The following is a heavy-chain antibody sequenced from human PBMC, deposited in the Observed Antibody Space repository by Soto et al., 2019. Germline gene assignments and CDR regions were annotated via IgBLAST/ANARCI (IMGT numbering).Heavy chain of an antibody. CDR3: ARSSASITIFGVVITTFDP. D-gene: IGHD3-3*01. Sequence: QVQLQESGPGLVKPSETLSLTCTVSGGSIGSYYWSWIRQPPGKGLEWIGYIYYSGSTNYNPSLKSRVTISVDTSKNQFSLKLSSVTAADTAVYYCARSSASITIFGVVITTFDPWGQGTLVTVSS. J-gene: IGHJ5*02. CDR1: GGSIGSYY. CDR2: IYYSGST. V-gene: IGHV4-59*01.